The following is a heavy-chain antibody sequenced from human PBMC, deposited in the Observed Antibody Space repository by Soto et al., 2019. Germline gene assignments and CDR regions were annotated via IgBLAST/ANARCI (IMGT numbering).Heavy chain of an antibody. CDR2: IWYDGSYK. CDR1: GFTFSSYG. J-gene: IGHJ4*02. Sequence: QVQLVEPGGGVVQPERSLRLSCAASGFTFSSYGMHWVRQAPGKGLEWVALIWYDGSYKYYADSVKGRFTISRDNSKNTLYLQMNSLRAEDTAVYYCARCFRSAWYGADYWGQGTLVTVSS. V-gene: IGHV3-33*01. CDR3: ARCFRSAWYGADY. D-gene: IGHD6-19*01.